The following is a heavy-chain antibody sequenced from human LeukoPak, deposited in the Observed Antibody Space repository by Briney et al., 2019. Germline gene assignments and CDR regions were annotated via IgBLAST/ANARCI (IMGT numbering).Heavy chain of an antibody. CDR1: GGSISSSNW. Sequence: PSGTLSLTCAVSGGSISSSNWWSWVRQPPGKGLEWIGEIYHGGSTNYNPSLKSRVAMSVDRSRNQFSLNLSSVTAADTAVYYCAKGEDYGSGTVHFASWGQGTLVTVSS. V-gene: IGHV4-4*02. D-gene: IGHD3-10*01. CDR3: AKGEDYGSGTVHFAS. J-gene: IGHJ4*02. CDR2: IYHGGST.